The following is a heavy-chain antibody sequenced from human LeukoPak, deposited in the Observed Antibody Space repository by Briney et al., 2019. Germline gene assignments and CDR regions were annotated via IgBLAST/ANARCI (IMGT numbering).Heavy chain of an antibody. CDR2: IYYSEIA. V-gene: IGHV4-39*01. D-gene: IGHD1-26*01. CDR1: VGPISSSSYY. Sequence: SETLSLTCTVSVGPISSSSYYWGWIRQPPGTGLARIGSIYYSEIAHCLPSLKSLVTISVDTSKNEFSLKLSSVTAADTAVYYCARLSGSYYSDFDYWGQGTRVTVS. J-gene: IGHJ4*02. CDR3: ARLSGSYYSDFDY.